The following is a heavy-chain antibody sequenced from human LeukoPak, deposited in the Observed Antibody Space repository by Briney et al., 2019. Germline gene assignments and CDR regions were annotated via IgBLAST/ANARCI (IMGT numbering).Heavy chain of an antibody. V-gene: IGHV1-18*01. CDR2: ISGYDGKT. CDR3: ARDFSRARVDCFDP. D-gene: IGHD2-2*01. J-gene: IGHJ5*02. Sequence: GASVKVSCKASGYTFTSYGISWVRQAPGQGLEWMGWISGYDGKTNYAQKFQGRVTMTTDTSTNTAYMELRTLRSADTAVYYCARDFSRARVDCFDPWGQGTLVTVSS. CDR1: GYTFTSYG.